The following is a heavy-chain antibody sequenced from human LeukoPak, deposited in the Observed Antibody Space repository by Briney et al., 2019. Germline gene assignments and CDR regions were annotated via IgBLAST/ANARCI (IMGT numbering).Heavy chain of an antibody. V-gene: IGHV3-74*01. D-gene: IGHD3-22*01. CDR1: GFTFSSHW. J-gene: IGHJ5*02. Sequence: HPGGSLRLSCAASGFTFSSHWMHWVRQTPGKGLVWVSRINTDESKINHADSVKGRFTISRDNAKNTVYLQMNSLRAEDTALYHCVRVLSGSWDWFDPWGQGTLVTVSS. CDR2: INTDESKI. CDR3: VRVLSGSWDWFDP.